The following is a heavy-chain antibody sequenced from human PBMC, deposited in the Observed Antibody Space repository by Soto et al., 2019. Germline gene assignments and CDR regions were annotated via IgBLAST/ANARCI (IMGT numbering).Heavy chain of an antibody. V-gene: IGHV4-30-4*01. J-gene: IGHJ2*01. CDR2: IYYSGST. Sequence: QVQLQESGPGLVKPSQTLSLTCTVSGGSISSGDYYWSWIRQPPGKGLGWIGYIYYSGSTYYNPSLKSRVSISVDTSKSQFSLKLSSVTAADAAVYYCARAMTGDWYFDLWGRGTLVPVSS. CDR3: ARAMTGDWYFDL. CDR1: GGSISSGDYY. D-gene: IGHD3-10*02.